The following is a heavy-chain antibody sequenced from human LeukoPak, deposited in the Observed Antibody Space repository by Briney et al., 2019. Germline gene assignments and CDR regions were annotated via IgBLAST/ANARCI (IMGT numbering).Heavy chain of an antibody. CDR3: ARDKFPVVGATGDDGFAI. CDR2: IYTSGST. J-gene: IGHJ3*02. Sequence: SETLSLTCTVSGGSISSYYWSWIRQPAGKGLEWIGRIYTSGSTNYNPSLKSRVTMSVDTSKNQFSLKLSSVTAADTAVYYCARDKFPVVGATGDDGFAIWGQGTMVTVSS. V-gene: IGHV4-4*07. CDR1: GGSISSYY. D-gene: IGHD1-26*01.